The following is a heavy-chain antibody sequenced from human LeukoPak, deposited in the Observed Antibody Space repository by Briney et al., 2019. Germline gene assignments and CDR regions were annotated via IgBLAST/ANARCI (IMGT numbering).Heavy chain of an antibody. CDR1: GFTFDDYA. D-gene: IGHD2/OR15-2a*01. V-gene: IGHV3-9*03. J-gene: IGHJ3*02. Sequence: GRSLRLSCAASGFTFDDYAMHWVRQAPGKGLEWVSGISWNSGIRGYADSVKGRFTISRDNAKNSLYLQMNSLRAEDMALYYCAKVMTLSFFDAFDIWGQGTMVTVSS. CDR2: ISWNSGIR. CDR3: AKVMTLSFFDAFDI.